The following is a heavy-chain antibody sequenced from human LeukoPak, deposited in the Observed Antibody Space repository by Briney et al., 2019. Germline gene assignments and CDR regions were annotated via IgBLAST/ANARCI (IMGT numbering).Heavy chain of an antibody. CDR2: ISGSNSYI. CDR1: GFTFSSYT. D-gene: IGHD1-1*01. V-gene: IGHV3-21*01. Sequence: KAGGSLRLSCAASGFTFSSYTMHWVRQARGKGLEWVSSISGSNSYIFYADSVKGRFTVSRDNAKDSLYLQMNSLRAEDTAVYYCARALTTLTYEGYWGQGTLVTVSS. J-gene: IGHJ4*02. CDR3: ARALTTLTYEGY.